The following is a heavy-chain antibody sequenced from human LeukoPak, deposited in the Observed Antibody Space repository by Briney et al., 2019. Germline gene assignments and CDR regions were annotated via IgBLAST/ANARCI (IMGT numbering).Heavy chain of an antibody. CDR2: ISAYNGNT. V-gene: IGHV1-18*01. Sequence: ASVKVSCKASGYTFTSYGISWVRQAPGQGLERMGWISAYNGNTNYAQKLQGRVTMTTDTSTSTAYMELRSLRSDDTAVYYCARDARITIFGVVIRGPLTYWGQGTLVTVSS. CDR3: ARDARITIFGVVIRGPLTY. J-gene: IGHJ4*02. D-gene: IGHD3-3*01. CDR1: GYTFTSYG.